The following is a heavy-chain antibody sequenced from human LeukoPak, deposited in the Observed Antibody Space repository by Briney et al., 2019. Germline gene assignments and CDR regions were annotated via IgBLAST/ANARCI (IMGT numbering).Heavy chain of an antibody. V-gene: IGHV3-23*01. CDR1: GFTFSSYA. D-gene: IGHD3-22*01. CDR3: ARDRLYYYDSSASYGMDV. J-gene: IGHJ6*02. CDR2: ISGSGGST. Sequence: GGSLRLSCAASGFTFSSYAMSWVRQAPGKGLEWVSAISGSGGSTYYADSVKGRFTISRDNSKNTLYLQMNSLRAEDTAVYYCARDRLYYYDSSASYGMDVWGQGTTVTVSS.